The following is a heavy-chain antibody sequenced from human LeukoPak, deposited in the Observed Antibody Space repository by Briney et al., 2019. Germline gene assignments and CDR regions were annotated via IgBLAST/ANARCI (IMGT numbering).Heavy chain of an antibody. CDR2: FDPEDGET. V-gene: IGHV1-24*01. D-gene: IGHD3-3*01. J-gene: IGHJ3*02. CDR1: GYTLTELS. Sequence: ASVKVSCKVSGYTLTELSMHWVRQAPGKGLEWMGGFDPEDGETIYAQKFQGRVTMTEDTSTDTAYMELSSLRSEDTAVYYCATGRVYDFWSGYYLDAFDIWGQGTMVTVSS. CDR3: ATGRVYDFWSGYYLDAFDI.